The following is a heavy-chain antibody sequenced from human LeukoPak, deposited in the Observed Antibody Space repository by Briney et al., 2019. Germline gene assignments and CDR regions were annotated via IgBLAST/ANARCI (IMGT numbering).Heavy chain of an antibody. V-gene: IGHV4-30-4*08. CDR2: IYYSGST. Sequence: PSETLSLTCTVSGGSISSGDYYWSWIRQPPGKGLEWIGYIYYSGSTYYNPSLKSRVTISVDTSKNQFSLKLSSVTAADTAVYYCARERPYCSSTSCHVKYFDYWGQGTLVTVSS. CDR1: GGSISSGDYY. J-gene: IGHJ4*02. D-gene: IGHD2-2*01. CDR3: ARERPYCSSTSCHVKYFDY.